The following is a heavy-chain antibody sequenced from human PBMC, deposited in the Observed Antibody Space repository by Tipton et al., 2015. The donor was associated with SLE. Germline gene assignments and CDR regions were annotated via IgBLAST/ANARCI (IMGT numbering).Heavy chain of an antibody. Sequence: TLSLTCTVSGGSISSSSYYWGWIRQPPGKGLEWIGSIYYSGSTYYNPSLKSRVTISVDTSKNQFSLKLSSVTAADTAVYYCARGREALRESAHFDYWGQGTLVTVSS. J-gene: IGHJ4*02. CDR2: IYYSGST. CDR1: GGSISSSSYY. V-gene: IGHV4-39*07. CDR3: ARGREALRESAHFDY. D-gene: IGHD2/OR15-2a*01.